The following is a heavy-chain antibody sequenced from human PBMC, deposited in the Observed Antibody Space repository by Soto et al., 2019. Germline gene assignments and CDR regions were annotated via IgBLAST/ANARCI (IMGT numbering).Heavy chain of an antibody. Sequence: EVQLLESGGGLVQPGGSLRLSCAVSGFSFSTYAMSWVRQAPGKGLEWVSGISAGGGNKYYADSVRGLFTISRDNSKDTLYLQITRLRAEDTAFYYCAKHAEYQLVSWFDPWGQGTLVTVSS. D-gene: IGHD2-2*01. CDR2: ISAGGGNK. CDR1: GFSFSTYA. V-gene: IGHV3-23*01. CDR3: AKHAEYQLVSWFDP. J-gene: IGHJ5*02.